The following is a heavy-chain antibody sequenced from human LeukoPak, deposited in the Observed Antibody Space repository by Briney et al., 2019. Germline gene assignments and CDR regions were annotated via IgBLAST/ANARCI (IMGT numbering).Heavy chain of an antibody. V-gene: IGHV3-9*01. J-gene: IGHJ5*02. CDR2: ISWNSGSI. CDR3: AAARSPVVPAAISWFDP. CDR1: GFTFSSYA. D-gene: IGHD2-2*01. Sequence: GGSLRLSCAASGFTFSSYAMHWVRQAPGKGLEWVSGISWNSGSIGYADSVKGRFTISRDNAKNSLYLQMNSLRAEDTALYYCAAARSPVVPAAISWFDPWGQGTLVTVSS.